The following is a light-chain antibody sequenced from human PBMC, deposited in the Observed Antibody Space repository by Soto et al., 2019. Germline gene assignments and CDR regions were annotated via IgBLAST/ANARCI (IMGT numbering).Light chain of an antibody. V-gene: IGLV1-44*01. J-gene: IGLJ1*01. CDR2: SNN. CDR3: AAWDDSLNGPGYV. CDR1: SSNIGSNT. Sequence: QSVLTQPPSASGTPGQRVTISCSGSSSNIGSNTVNWYQQLPGTAPKLLIYSNNQRPSGVPDRFSGSKSGTSASLAISGLQSEDDADYYCAAWDDSLNGPGYVFGTGTKLTVL.